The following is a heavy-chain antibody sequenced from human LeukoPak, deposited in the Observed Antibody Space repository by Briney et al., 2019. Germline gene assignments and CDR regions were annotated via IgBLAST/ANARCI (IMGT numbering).Heavy chain of an antibody. CDR1: GFIFDDYG. D-gene: IGHD3-10*01. Sequence: GGSLRLSCAASGFIFDDYGMSWVRQAPGKGLEWVSGINWNGGNIGYADSVKGRFTISRDNAKNSLYLELNNLRAEDTAFYHCARMGAKWELLYYFDYWGQGTLVTVSS. V-gene: IGHV3-20*01. J-gene: IGHJ4*02. CDR2: INWNGGNI. CDR3: ARMGAKWELLYYFDY.